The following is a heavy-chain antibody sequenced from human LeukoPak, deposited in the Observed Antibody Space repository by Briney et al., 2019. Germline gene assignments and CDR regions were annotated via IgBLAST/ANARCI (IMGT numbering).Heavy chain of an antibody. D-gene: IGHD2-2*01. J-gene: IGHJ4*02. CDR1: GGSFSGYY. V-gene: IGHV4-34*01. CDR2: INHSGST. Sequence: SSETLSLTCAVYGGSFSGYYRSWIRQPPGKGLEWIGEINHSGSTNYNPSLKSRVTISVDTSKNQFSLKLSSVTAADTAVYYCARVIRYCSSTSCPYYFDYWGQGTLVTVSS. CDR3: ARVIRYCSSTSCPYYFDY.